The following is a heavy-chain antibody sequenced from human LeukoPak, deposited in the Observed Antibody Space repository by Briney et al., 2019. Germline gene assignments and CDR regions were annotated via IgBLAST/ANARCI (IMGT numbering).Heavy chain of an antibody. J-gene: IGHJ6*03. Sequence: SVKVSCKASGGTFSSYAISWVRQAPGQGLEWMGGIIPIFGTANYAQKFQGRVTITADKSTSTAYMELSSLRSEDTAVYYCARNPYDFWSGYLVNGVGVFPYYYYYYMDVWGKGTTVTVSS. CDR2: IIPIFGTA. V-gene: IGHV1-69*06. CDR1: GGTFSSYA. D-gene: IGHD3-3*01. CDR3: ARNPYDFWSGYLVNGVGVFPYYYYYYMDV.